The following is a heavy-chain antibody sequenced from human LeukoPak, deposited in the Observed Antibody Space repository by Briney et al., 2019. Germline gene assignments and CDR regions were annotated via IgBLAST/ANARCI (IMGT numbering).Heavy chain of an antibody. CDR3: ARLAQFYGMDV. Sequence: GGSLRLSCAASGFTFSSYAMHWVRQAPGKGLEWVAVISYDGSNKYYADSVKGRFTISRDNSKNTLYLQMNSLRAEDTAVYYCARLAQFYGMDVWSKGTTVTVSS. D-gene: IGHD5-24*01. CDR1: GFTFSSYA. J-gene: IGHJ6*04. CDR2: ISYDGSNK. V-gene: IGHV3-30*04.